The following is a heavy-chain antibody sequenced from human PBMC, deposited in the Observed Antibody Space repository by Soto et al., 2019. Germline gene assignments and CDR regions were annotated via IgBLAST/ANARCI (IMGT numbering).Heavy chain of an antibody. Sequence: PSETLSLTCTVPGGSISSSSYYWGWIRQPPGKGLEWIGSIYYSGSTYYNPSLKSRVTISVDTSKNQFSLKLSSVTAADTAVYYCARPPVHNDYFGYWGQGTLVTVSS. V-gene: IGHV4-39*01. CDR2: IYYSGST. CDR1: GGSISSSSYY. CDR3: ARPPVHNDYFGY. J-gene: IGHJ4*02. D-gene: IGHD2-8*01.